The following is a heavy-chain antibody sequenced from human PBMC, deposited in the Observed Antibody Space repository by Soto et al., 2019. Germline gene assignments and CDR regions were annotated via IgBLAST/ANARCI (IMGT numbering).Heavy chain of an antibody. V-gene: IGHV4-31*11. J-gene: IGHJ5*02. CDR2: IYYSEGT. Sequence: PSQTLSLPCGVSGGTISSGGYYWSWIRQHTGKELEWIGYIYYSEGTYYNPSLKTRVTITINTSKNQFSLKLSSVTAADTAVYYCARDLRYSGYDSTTPPCFVPCGQGALVTGSS. CDR1: GGTISSGGYY. D-gene: IGHD5-12*01. CDR3: ARDLRYSGYDSTTPPCFVP.